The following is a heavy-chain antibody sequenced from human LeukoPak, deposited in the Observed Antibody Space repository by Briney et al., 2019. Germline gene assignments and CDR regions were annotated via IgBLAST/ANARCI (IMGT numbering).Heavy chain of an antibody. CDR2: IYYSGST. CDR1: GGSISSYY. CDR3: ARDSRKFLYGIDY. D-gene: IGHD3-10*01. J-gene: IGHJ4*02. V-gene: IGHV4-59*01. Sequence: SEXXSLTCTVSGGSISSYYWSWIRQPPGEGLEWIGYIYYSGSTNYNPSLTSRVTISVDTSKNQFSLKLSSVTAADTAVYYCARDSRKFLYGIDYWGQGTLVTVSS.